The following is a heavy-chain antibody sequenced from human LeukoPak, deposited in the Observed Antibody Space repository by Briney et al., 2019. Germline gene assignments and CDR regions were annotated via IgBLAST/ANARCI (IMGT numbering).Heavy chain of an antibody. D-gene: IGHD1-26*01. V-gene: IGHV1-46*01. CDR2: INPSGGST. J-gene: IGHJ4*02. Sequence: ASVKVSCKASGYTFTSYYMHWVRQAPGQGLEWMGTINPSGGSTSYAQKFQGRVTMTRDTSTSTVYMELSSLRSEDTAVYYCARARGSYYYFDYWGQGTLVTVSS. CDR1: GYTFTSYY. CDR3: ARARGSYYYFDY.